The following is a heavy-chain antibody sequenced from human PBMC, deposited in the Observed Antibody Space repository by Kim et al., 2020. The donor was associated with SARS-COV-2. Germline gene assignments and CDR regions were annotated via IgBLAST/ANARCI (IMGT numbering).Heavy chain of an antibody. CDR3: ARVLLARGGYYFDY. D-gene: IGHD3-10*01. Sequence: GQERQGRVTMTTDTSTSTAYMGLRSLRSGDTAVYYCARVLLARGGYYFDYWGQGTLVTVSS. V-gene: IGHV1-18*01. J-gene: IGHJ4*02.